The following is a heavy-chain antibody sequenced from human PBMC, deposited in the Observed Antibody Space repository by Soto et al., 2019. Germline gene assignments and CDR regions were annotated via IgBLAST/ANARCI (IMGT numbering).Heavy chain of an antibody. V-gene: IGHV3-23*01. D-gene: IGHD1-20*01. CDR1: GFNFNIYA. CDR3: ATVHNTSRSFDY. Sequence: LRLSFAASGFNFNIYAMTWVRQAPGKGLEWVSTTGATGRTTYYADSVKGRFTVSRDNSKNTLDLQMSNLRAEDTAVYYCATVHNTSRSFDYWGQGTLVTVSS. J-gene: IGHJ4*02. CDR2: TGATGRTT.